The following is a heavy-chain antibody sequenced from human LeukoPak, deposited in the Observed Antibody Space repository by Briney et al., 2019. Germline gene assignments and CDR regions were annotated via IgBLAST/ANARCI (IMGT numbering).Heavy chain of an antibody. V-gene: IGHV3-30*02. CDR1: GFTFSSYG. CDR2: IRYDGSNK. CDR3: ARVIQGGVEVLEWLVAFDI. Sequence: GESLSLSCAASGFTFSSYGMHWVRQAPGKGLEWVAFIRYDGSNKYYADSVKGRFTISRDNSKNTLYLQMSSLRAEDTAVYYCARVIQGGVEVLEWLVAFDIWGQGTMVTVSS. J-gene: IGHJ3*02. D-gene: IGHD3-3*01.